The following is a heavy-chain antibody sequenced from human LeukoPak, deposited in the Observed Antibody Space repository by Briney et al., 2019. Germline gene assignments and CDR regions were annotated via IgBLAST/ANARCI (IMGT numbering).Heavy chain of an antibody. CDR3: TRESSYGDYDEGFDY. CDR2: IYTSGST. Sequence: SETLSLTCTVCGGSISSYYWSWIRQPAGKGLEWIGRIYTSGSTNYNPSLKSRVTMSVDTSKNQFSLKLSSVTAADTAVYYCTRESSYGDYDEGFDYWGQGTLVTVSS. CDR1: GGSISSYY. J-gene: IGHJ4*02. D-gene: IGHD4-17*01. V-gene: IGHV4-4*07.